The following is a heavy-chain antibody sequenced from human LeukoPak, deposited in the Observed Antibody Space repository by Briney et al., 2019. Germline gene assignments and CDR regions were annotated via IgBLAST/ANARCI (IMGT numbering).Heavy chain of an antibody. V-gene: IGHV4-4*07. J-gene: IGHJ6*03. D-gene: IGHD3-3*01. CDR2: IYTSGST. CDR1: GGSISSYY. Sequence: SETLSLTCTVSGGSISSYYWSWIREPAGKGLEWIGRIYTSGSTNYNPSLKSRVTMSVDTSKNQFSLKLSSVTAADTAVYYCARDFPFTIFGVVAADYSYYCMDVWGKGTTVTVSS. CDR3: ARDFPFTIFGVVAADYSYYCMDV.